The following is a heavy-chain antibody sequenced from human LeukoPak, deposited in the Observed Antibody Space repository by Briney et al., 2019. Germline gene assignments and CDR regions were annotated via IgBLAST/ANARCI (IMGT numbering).Heavy chain of an antibody. CDR1: GGSISSYY. CDR2: IQSGTT. Sequence: SETLSLTCTVSGGSISSYYWSWIRQPAGKGLEWIGRIQSGTTNYNPSLKSRLTMSVDTSKNQFSLKLNSVTAADTAVYYCATDNGSGWFVYWGQGTLVTVSS. D-gene: IGHD6-19*01. V-gene: IGHV4-4*07. J-gene: IGHJ4*02. CDR3: ATDNGSGWFVY.